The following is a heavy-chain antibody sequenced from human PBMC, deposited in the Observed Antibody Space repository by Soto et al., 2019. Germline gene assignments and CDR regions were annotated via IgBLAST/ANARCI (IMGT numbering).Heavy chain of an antibody. V-gene: IGHV3-48*03. Sequence: GGSLRLSCSASGFTFNTHGMHWVRQSPGKGLEWVEYISSSGTKYYGDSVKGRFTISRDNAKNSLYLQMNSLRAEDTAVYYCARGWSHFWRVTGYFDYWGQGTPVTVSS. D-gene: IGHD3-3*02. CDR1: GFTFNTHG. J-gene: IGHJ4*02. CDR3: ARGWSHFWRVTGYFDY. CDR2: ISSSGTK.